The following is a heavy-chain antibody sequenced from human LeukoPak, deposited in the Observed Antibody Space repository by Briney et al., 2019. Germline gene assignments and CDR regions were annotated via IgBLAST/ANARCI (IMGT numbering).Heavy chain of an antibody. CDR3: ARGGRGRKYFDH. CDR1: AFTFNTSA. Sequence: PGGSLRLSCATSAFTFNTSAMHWVRQGPGKGLEWVALISYDGSKKYYADSVKGRFTISRDNSKDTLYMQLNSLRAEDTAVYDCARGGRGRKYFDHWGQGTLVTVSS. J-gene: IGHJ4*02. D-gene: IGHD1-14*01. CDR2: ISYDGSKK. V-gene: IGHV3-30*04.